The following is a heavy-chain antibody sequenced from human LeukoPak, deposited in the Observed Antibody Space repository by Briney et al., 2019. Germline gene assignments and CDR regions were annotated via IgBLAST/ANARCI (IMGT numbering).Heavy chain of an antibody. J-gene: IGHJ4*02. D-gene: IGHD3-3*01. CDR3: ARGSLFGVVNIFDY. V-gene: IGHV1-2*06. CDR1: GYTFTGYY. Sequence: ASVKVSCKASGYTFTGYYMHWVRQAPEQGLEWMGRINPNSGGTNYAQKFQGRVTMTRDTSISTAYMELSRLRSDDTAVYYCARGSLFGVVNIFDYWGQGTLVTVSS. CDR2: INPNSGGT.